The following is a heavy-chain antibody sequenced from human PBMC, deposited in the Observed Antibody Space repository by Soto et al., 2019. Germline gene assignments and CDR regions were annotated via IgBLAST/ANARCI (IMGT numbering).Heavy chain of an antibody. CDR3: ARGRIAAAGTRY. J-gene: IGHJ4*02. D-gene: IGHD6-13*01. Sequence: XSVKVSCKASGYTFTSYDINWVRQATGQGLEWMGWMNPNSGNTGYAQKFQGRVTMTRNTSISTAYMELSSLRSEDTAVYYCARGRIAAAGTRYWGQGTLVTVSS. CDR2: MNPNSGNT. V-gene: IGHV1-8*01. CDR1: GYTFTSYD.